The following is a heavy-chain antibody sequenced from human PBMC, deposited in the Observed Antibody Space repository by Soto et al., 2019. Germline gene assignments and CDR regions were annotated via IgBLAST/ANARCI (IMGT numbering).Heavy chain of an antibody. Sequence: PSETLSLTCTVSGGSISSGDYYWSWIRQPPGKGLEWIGYIYYSGSTYYNPSLKSRVTISVDTSKNQFSLKLSSVTAADTAVYYCARVLKSVWGSYRTIDYWGQGTLVTVSS. CDR3: ARVLKSVWGSYRTIDY. CDR1: GGSISSGDYY. D-gene: IGHD3-16*02. CDR2: IYYSGST. V-gene: IGHV4-30-4*01. J-gene: IGHJ4*02.